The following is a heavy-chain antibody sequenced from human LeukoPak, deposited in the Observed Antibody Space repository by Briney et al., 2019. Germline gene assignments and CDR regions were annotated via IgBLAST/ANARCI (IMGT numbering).Heavy chain of an antibody. CDR2: MNPNSGNT. D-gene: IGHD1-26*01. CDR3: ARGSGSYYGFDY. Sequence: ASVEVSCKASGYTFTSYDINWVRQATGQGLEWMGWMNPNSGNTGYAQKFQGRVTITRNTSISTAYMELSSLRSEDTAVYYCARGSGSYYGFDYWGQGTLVTVSS. V-gene: IGHV1-8*03. J-gene: IGHJ4*02. CDR1: GYTFTSYD.